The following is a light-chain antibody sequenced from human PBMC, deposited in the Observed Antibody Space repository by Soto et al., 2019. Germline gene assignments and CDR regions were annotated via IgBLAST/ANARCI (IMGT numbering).Light chain of an antibody. J-gene: IGKJ5*01. V-gene: IGKV3-20*01. CDR3: QQYGSSPRAIT. CDR1: QSVSSSY. Sequence: EIVLTQSPGTLSLSPGERATLSCRASQSVSSSYLAWYQQKPGQAPRLLIYGASSRATGIPDRFRGSGSGTDFTLTINRLEPEDFAVYFCQQYGSSPRAITFGQGTRVEI. CDR2: GAS.